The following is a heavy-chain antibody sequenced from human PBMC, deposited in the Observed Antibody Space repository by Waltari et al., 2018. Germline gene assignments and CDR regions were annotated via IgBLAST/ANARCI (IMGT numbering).Heavy chain of an antibody. CDR1: GFTFDDYA. CDR3: AKDNKYKVAAAGIDY. V-gene: IGHV3-9*01. CDR2: ISWNSGSI. J-gene: IGHJ4*02. Sequence: EVQLVESGGGLVQPGRSLRLSCAASGFTFDDYAMHWVRQAPGKGLEWVSGISWNSGSIGYADSVKGRFTISRDNAKNSLYLQMNSLRAEDTALYYCAKDNKYKVAAAGIDYWGQGTLVTVSS. D-gene: IGHD6-13*01.